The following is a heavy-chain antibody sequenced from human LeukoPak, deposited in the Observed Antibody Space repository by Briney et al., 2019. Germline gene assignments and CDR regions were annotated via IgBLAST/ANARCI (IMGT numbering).Heavy chain of an antibody. D-gene: IGHD3-10*01. CDR1: GGSISSSSYY. CDR2: IYHSGST. J-gene: IGHJ4*02. Sequence: MASETLSLTCTVSGGSISSSSYYWGWIRQPPGKGLEWIGSIYHSGSTYYNPSLKSRVTISVDTSKNQFSLKLSSVTAADTAVYHCAIDLTSGFDYWGQGTLVTVSS. V-gene: IGHV4-39*01. CDR3: AIDLTSGFDY.